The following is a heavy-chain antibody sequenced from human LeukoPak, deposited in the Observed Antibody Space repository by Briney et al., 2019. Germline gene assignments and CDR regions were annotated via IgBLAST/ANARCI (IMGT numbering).Heavy chain of an antibody. CDR1: GGTFSSYA. CDR2: IIPIFGTA. J-gene: IGHJ3*02. Sequence: ASVKVSCKASGGTFSSYAISWVRQAPGQGLEWMGGIIPIFGTANYAQKFQGRVTITADESTSTAYMELSSLRSDDTAVYYCARGYCSSTSCYFADAFDIWGQGTMVTVSS. D-gene: IGHD2-2*01. CDR3: ARGYCSSTSCYFADAFDI. V-gene: IGHV1-69*01.